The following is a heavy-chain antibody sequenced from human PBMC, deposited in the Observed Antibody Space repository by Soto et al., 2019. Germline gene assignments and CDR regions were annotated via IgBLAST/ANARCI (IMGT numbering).Heavy chain of an antibody. J-gene: IGHJ4*02. D-gene: IGHD2-15*01. Sequence: GGSLRLSCAASGFTFSTYTMNWVRQAPGKGLEWVSGMSGSGSGGNTYYADSVKGRFTISRANSNNTLFLQMNSLRTEDTAVYYCARDLWWYLHWGQGTLVTVSS. CDR1: GFTFSTYT. CDR3: ARDLWWYLH. V-gene: IGHV3-23*01. CDR2: MSGSGSGGNT.